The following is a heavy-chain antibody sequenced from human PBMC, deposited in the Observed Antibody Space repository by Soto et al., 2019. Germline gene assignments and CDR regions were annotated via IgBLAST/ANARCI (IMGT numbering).Heavy chain of an antibody. V-gene: IGHV4-30-2*01. CDR1: GGSISSGGYS. D-gene: IGHD1-26*01. CDR3: ARVMGWFDP. J-gene: IGHJ5*02. Sequence: SETLSLTCAVSGGSISSGGYSWSWIRQPPGKGLEWVGYIYHSGSTYYNPSLKSRVTISVDRSKNQFSLKLSSVTAADTAVYYCARVMGWFDPWGRGTLVTVSS. CDR2: IYHSGST.